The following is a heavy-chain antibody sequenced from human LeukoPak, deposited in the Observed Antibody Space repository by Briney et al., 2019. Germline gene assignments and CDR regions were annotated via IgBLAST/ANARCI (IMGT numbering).Heavy chain of an antibody. CDR3: ARVGVFSSSWYLDY. Sequence: SETLSLTCAVYGGSFSGYYWSWLRQPPGKGLEWIGEINHSGSTNYNPSLKSRVTISVDTSKNQFSLKLSSVTAADTAVYYCARVGVFSSSWYLDYWGQGTLVTVSS. V-gene: IGHV4-34*01. J-gene: IGHJ4*02. CDR2: INHSGST. CDR1: GGSFSGYY. D-gene: IGHD6-13*01.